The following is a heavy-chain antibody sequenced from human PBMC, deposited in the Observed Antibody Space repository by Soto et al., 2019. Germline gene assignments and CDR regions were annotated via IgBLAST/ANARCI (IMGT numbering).Heavy chain of an antibody. CDR1: GGSFSGYY. J-gene: IGHJ3*02. V-gene: IGHV4-34*01. CDR3: ARDIPSRVVVITGHDAFDI. CDR2: INHSGST. Sequence: SETLSLTCAVFGGSFSGYYWSWIRQPPGKGLEWIGEINHSGSTNNNPSLESRITISVDTSKNQFSLKLSSLRSEDTAVYYCARDIPSRVVVITGHDAFDIWGQGTMVTVSS. D-gene: IGHD3-22*01.